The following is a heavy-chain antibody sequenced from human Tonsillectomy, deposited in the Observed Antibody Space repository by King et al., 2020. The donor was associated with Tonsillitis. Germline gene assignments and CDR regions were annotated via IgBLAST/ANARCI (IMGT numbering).Heavy chain of an antibody. V-gene: IGHV3-21*01. CDR1: GFTFSSYS. D-gene: IGHD3-22*01. Sequence: QLVQSGGGLVKPGGSLRLSCAASGFTFSSYSMNWVRQAPGKGLEWVSSISRSSSYIYYADSVKGRFTISRDNAKNSLYLQMNSLRAEDTAVYYCARDYYDSSGYNWGQGTLVTVAS. CDR3: ARDYYDSSGYN. J-gene: IGHJ4*02. CDR2: ISRSSSYI.